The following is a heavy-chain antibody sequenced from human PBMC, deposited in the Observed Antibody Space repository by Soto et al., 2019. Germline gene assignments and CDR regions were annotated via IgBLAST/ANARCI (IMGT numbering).Heavy chain of an antibody. D-gene: IGHD3-10*01. Sequence: QVQLVESGGGVVQPGRSLRLSCAAAGFTFSDYGMHRVRQAPGKGLEWVAVILNDGSNRYHADSVKDRFTISRDNSKNTLYLQMNSLRAEDTAVYYCARDDEYSGNGMDVWGQGTTVTV. CDR3: ARDDEYSGNGMDV. J-gene: IGHJ6*02. CDR2: ILNDGSNR. V-gene: IGHV3-33*01. CDR1: GFTFSDYG.